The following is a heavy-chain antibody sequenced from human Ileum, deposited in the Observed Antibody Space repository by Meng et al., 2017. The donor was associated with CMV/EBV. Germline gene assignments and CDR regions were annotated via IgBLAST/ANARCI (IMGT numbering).Heavy chain of an antibody. CDR3: ARDSLEGDLFDY. CDR2: IYYSGST. J-gene: IGHJ4*02. Sequence: SETLSLTCTVSGGSISSGGYYWSWIRQHPGKGLEWIGYIYYSGSTYYNPSLKSRVTISVDTSKNQFSLKLSSVTAADTAVYYCARDSLEGDLFDYWGQGTLVTVSS. CDR1: GGSISSGGYY. V-gene: IGHV4-31*03. D-gene: IGHD2-21*02.